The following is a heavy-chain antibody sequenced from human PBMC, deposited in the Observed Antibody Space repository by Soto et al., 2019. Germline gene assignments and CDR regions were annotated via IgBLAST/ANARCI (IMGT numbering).Heavy chain of an antibody. D-gene: IGHD5-12*01. J-gene: IGHJ4*02. CDR3: AHRSRGYAYYFDQ. CDR1: GFALTTRGVA. V-gene: IGHV2-5*02. Sequence: QITLKESGPALVRPTQTLTLTCSFSGFALTTRGVAVGWIRQPPGKALEWLALIFWDDDKWYSPSLRSRLTITEDTSKTQVVLTMTNMDPVDTATYYCAHRSRGYAYYFDQWGQGTLVTVSS. CDR2: IFWDDDK.